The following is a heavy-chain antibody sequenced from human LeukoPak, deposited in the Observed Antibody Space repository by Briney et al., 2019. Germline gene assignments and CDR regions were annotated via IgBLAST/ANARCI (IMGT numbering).Heavy chain of an antibody. CDR2: IYYSGST. J-gene: IGHJ4*02. CDR3: ASLRERSYYARGFDY. D-gene: IGHD4-11*01. CDR1: GYSIGSSYY. Sequence: SETLSLTCTVSGYSIGSSYYWGWIRQPPGKGLEWIGSIYYSGSTYYNPSLKSRVTISVDTSKNQFSLKLSSVTAADTAVYYCASLRERSYYARGFDYWGQGTLVTVSS. V-gene: IGHV4-38-2*02.